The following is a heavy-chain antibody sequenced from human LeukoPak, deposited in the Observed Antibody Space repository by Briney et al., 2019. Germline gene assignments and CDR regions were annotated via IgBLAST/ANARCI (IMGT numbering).Heavy chain of an antibody. CDR1: GFTFSSYW. CDR2: INSDGSST. D-gene: IGHD3-10*01. V-gene: IGHV3-74*01. J-gene: IGHJ4*02. CDR3: ARDGDYYGSGSYSYFDY. Sequence: GGSLRLSCAASGFTFSSYWMLWVRQAPGKGLVWVSRINSDGSSTSYADSVKGRFTISRDNAKNTLYLQMNSLRAEDTAVYYCARDGDYYGSGSYSYFDYWGQGTLVTVSS.